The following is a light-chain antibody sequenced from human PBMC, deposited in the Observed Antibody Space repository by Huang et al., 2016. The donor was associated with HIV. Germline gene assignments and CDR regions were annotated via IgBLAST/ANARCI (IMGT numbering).Light chain of an antibody. CDR1: QSLRSRY. CDR2: DTS. CDR3: QQYGSSPPYT. J-gene: IGKJ2*01. V-gene: IGKV3-20*01. Sequence: EIVLTQSPGTLSLSPGERASLSCRASQSLRSRYFAWYQQKPGQAPRLLIYDTSIRATDSPDRCSGSGSGTDFTLTISRLEPEDFAIYYCQQYGSSPPYTFGQGTKLEIK.